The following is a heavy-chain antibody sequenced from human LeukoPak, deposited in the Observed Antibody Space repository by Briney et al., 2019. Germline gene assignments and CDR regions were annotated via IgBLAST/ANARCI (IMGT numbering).Heavy chain of an antibody. CDR1: GGSISSSSYY. CDR3: ARVEYDFWSVKLGGAFDI. J-gene: IGHJ3*02. CDR2: IYYSGST. Sequence: SETLSLTCTVSGGSISSSSYYWGWIRQPPGKGLEWIGYIYYSGSTNYNPSLKSRVTISVDTSKNQFSLKLSSVTAADTAVCYCARVEYDFWSVKLGGAFDIWGQGTMVTVSS. V-gene: IGHV4-61*05. D-gene: IGHD3-3*01.